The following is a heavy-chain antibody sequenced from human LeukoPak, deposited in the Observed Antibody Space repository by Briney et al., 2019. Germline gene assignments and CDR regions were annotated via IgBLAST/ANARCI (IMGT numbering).Heavy chain of an antibody. D-gene: IGHD2-2*01. CDR2: INHSGST. J-gene: IGHJ4*02. CDR1: DGPFSGYC. V-gene: IGHV4-34*01. CDR3: ARGCSSTSCYFDY. Sequence: PSETLSLTCAVYDGPFSGYCWSWIRQPPGKGLEWIGEINHSGSTNYNPSLKSRVTISVDTSKNQFSLKLSSVTAADTAVYYCARGCSSTSCYFDYWGQGTLVTVSS.